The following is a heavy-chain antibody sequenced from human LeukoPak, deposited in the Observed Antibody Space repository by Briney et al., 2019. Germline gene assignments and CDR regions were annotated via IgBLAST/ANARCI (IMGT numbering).Heavy chain of an antibody. CDR3: ARDVHYYASGSYGFDY. V-gene: IGHV4-4*07. J-gene: IGHJ4*02. Sequence: SETLSLTCTVSGGSISSYYWSWIRQPAGKGLEWIGLIYTSGSTNYNPSLKSRVTMSVDTSKNQFSLELSSVTAADTAVYSCARDVHYYASGSYGFDYWGQGTLVTVSS. D-gene: IGHD3-10*01. CDR2: IYTSGST. CDR1: GGSISSYY.